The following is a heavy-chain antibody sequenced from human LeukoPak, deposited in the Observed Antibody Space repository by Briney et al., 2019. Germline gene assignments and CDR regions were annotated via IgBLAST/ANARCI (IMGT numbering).Heavy chain of an antibody. J-gene: IGHJ6*04. CDR3: ARAISHSYALAYYYCYGMDV. CDR2: IYYSGST. Sequence: SETLSLTCTVSGGSISSYYWSWIRQPPGKGLEWIGYIYYSGSTNYNPSLKSRVTISVDTSKNQFSLKLSSVTAADTAVYYCARAISHSYALAYYYCYGMDVWGKGTTVTVSS. CDR1: GGSISSYY. D-gene: IGHD5-18*01. V-gene: IGHV4-59*01.